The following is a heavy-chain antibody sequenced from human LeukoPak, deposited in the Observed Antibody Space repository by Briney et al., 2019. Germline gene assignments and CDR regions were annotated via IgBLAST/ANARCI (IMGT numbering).Heavy chain of an antibody. CDR3: AREIVVVPAAILAGPYYYYMDV. D-gene: IGHD2-2*01. V-gene: IGHV1-2*02. CDR1: GYTFTGYY. CDR2: INPNSGGT. J-gene: IGHJ6*03. Sequence: ASVKVSCKASGYTFTGYYMHWVRQAPGQGLEWMGWINPNSGGTNSAQKFQGRVTMTRDTSISTAYMELSRLRSDDTAVYYCAREIVVVPAAILAGPYYYYMDVWGKGTTVTVSS.